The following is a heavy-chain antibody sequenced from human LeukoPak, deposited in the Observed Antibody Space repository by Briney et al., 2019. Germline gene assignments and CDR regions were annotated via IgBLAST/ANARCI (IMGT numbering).Heavy chain of an antibody. J-gene: IGHJ5*02. Sequence: PSETLSLTCTVSGGSISSYYWSWIRQPPGKGLEWIGYIYYSGSTNYNPSLKSRVTISVDTSKNQFSLKLSSVTAADTAVYYCARFGRSSSWVGRAWNWFDPWGQGTLVTVSS. CDR1: GGSISSYY. D-gene: IGHD6-13*01. CDR3: ARFGRSSSWVGRAWNWFDP. CDR2: IYYSGST. V-gene: IGHV4-59*01.